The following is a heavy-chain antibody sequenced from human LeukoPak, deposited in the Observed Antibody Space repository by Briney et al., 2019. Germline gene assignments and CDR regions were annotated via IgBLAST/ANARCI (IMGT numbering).Heavy chain of an antibody. V-gene: IGHV3-30-3*01. CDR3: ARAGYSSGWYAAHFDY. J-gene: IGHJ4*02. D-gene: IGHD6-19*01. CDR2: ISYDGSNK. CDR1: GFTFSSYA. Sequence: PGGSLRLSCAASGFTFSSYAMHWVRQAPGKGLEWVAVISYDGSNKYYADSVKGRFTISRDNSKNTLYLQMNSLRAEDTAVYYCARAGYSSGWYAAHFDYWGQGTLVTVSS.